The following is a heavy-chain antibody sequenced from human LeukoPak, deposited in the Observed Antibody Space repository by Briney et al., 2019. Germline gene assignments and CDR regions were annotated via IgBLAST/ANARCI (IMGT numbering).Heavy chain of an antibody. Sequence: PGGSLRPSCAASGFTFSSYGMHWVRQAPGKGLEWVAFIRYDGSNKYYADSVKGRFTISRDNSKNTLYLQMNSLRAEDTAVYYCAKDYYDSSGYPRGYFDYWGQGTLVTVSS. CDR2: IRYDGSNK. V-gene: IGHV3-30*02. D-gene: IGHD3-22*01. J-gene: IGHJ4*02. CDR1: GFTFSSYG. CDR3: AKDYYDSSGYPRGYFDY.